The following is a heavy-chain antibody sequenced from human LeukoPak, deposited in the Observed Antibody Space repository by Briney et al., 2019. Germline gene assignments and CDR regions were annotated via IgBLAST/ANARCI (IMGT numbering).Heavy chain of an antibody. CDR2: ISSSSSYI. CDR3: AKDISAAAGGVDYYYYYGMDV. CDR1: GFTFSNYA. V-gene: IGHV3-21*04. D-gene: IGHD6-13*01. Sequence: GGSLRLSCAASGFTFSNYAMSWVRQAPGKGLEWVSSISSSSSYIYYADSVKGRFTISRDNAKNSLYLQMNSLRAEDTALYYCAKDISAAAGGVDYYYYYGMDVWGQGTTVTVSS. J-gene: IGHJ6*02.